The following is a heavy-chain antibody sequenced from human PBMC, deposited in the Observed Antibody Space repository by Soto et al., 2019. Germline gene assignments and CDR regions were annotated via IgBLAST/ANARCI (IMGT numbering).Heavy chain of an antibody. D-gene: IGHD3-10*01. CDR2: ISSSGTDI. V-gene: IGHV3-21*01. J-gene: IGHJ3*01. CDR1: GFIFRTYS. CDR3: ARDRARTTNAFDF. Sequence: EEQLVESGGGLVKPGGSLRLSCAASGFIFRTYSMSWVRQAPGKGLEWVSSISSSGTDIFYTDSVKGRFTISRDNAKNSLYLQMNSLRAEDTAVYYCARDRARTTNAFDFWGQGTLVTVSS.